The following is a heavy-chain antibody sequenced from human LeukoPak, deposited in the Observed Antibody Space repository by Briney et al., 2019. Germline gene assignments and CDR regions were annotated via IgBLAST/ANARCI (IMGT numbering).Heavy chain of an antibody. V-gene: IGHV4-39*01. J-gene: IGHJ3*02. CDR2: IYYSGST. CDR3: ARREYYDSSGYYDAFDI. CDR1: GGSISSSSYY. Sequence: PSETLSLTCTVSGGSISSSSYYWGRIRQPPGKGLEWIGSIYYSGSTYYNPSLKSRVTISVDTSKNQFSLKLSSVTAADTAVYYCARREYYDSSGYYDAFDIWGQGTMVTVSS. D-gene: IGHD3-22*01.